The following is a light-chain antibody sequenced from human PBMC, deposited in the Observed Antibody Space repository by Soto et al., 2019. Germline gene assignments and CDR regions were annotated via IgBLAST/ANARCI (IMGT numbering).Light chain of an antibody. CDR3: CTYAGSTTFV. CDR1: SNDVGSYKL. CDR2: EDD. V-gene: IGLV2-23*01. Sequence: QSVLTQPASVSGSPGQSITISCTGTSNDVGSYKLLPWYQQHPGRAPKLIIHEDDRRPSGVSSRFSGSKSGNTASLTISGLQNEDEADYYCCTYAGSTTFVFGSGTKLTVL. J-gene: IGLJ1*01.